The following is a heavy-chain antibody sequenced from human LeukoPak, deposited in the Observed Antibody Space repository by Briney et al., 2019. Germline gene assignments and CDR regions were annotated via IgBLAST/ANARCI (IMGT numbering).Heavy chain of an antibody. D-gene: IGHD3-10*01. CDR3: ARAFTYNTPFFDY. V-gene: IGHV4-39*07. CDR1: GGSIGRGSYY. Sequence: SETLSLTCSVSGGSIGRGSYYWGWIRQSPGKGLEWIGSIYYSGSTNYNPSLKSRVTISVDTSKNQFSLKLSSVTAADTAVYYCARAFTYNTPFFDYWGQGTLVTVSS. J-gene: IGHJ4*02. CDR2: IYYSGST.